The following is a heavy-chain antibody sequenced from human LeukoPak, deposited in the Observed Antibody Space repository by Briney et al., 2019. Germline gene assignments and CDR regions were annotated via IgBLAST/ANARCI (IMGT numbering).Heavy chain of an antibody. CDR2: IYYSGST. D-gene: IGHD4-17*01. Sequence: SETLSLTCAVSGGSVSSGSYYWSWIRQPPGKGLEWIGYIYYSGSTNYNPSLKSRVTISVDTSKNQFSLKLSSVTAADTAVYYCANDYGDSGAFDIWGQGTMVTVSS. J-gene: IGHJ3*02. V-gene: IGHV4-61*01. CDR1: GGSVSSGSYY. CDR3: ANDYGDSGAFDI.